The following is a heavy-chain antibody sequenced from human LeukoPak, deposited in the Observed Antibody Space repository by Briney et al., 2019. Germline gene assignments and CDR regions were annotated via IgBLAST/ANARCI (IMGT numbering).Heavy chain of an antibody. CDR2: INPLASSI. V-gene: IGHV3-21*01. CDR3: ARLRRNFDRTGYYYYYDY. D-gene: IGHD3-22*01. CDR1: TSIFSVYS. J-gene: IGHJ4*02. Sequence: GQSRRLSCDASTSIFSVYSFNWISQPQGKWLEWVASINPLASSIYYADSGRGRLFISRDNAKRLVYLQMDSLRAEDTAFYFCARLRRNFDRTGYYYYYDYWGRGTLVTVSS.